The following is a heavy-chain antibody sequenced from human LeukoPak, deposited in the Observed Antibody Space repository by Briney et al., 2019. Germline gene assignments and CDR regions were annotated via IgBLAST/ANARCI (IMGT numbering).Heavy chain of an antibody. Sequence: ASVKVSCKASGYTFTGYYMHWVRQAPGQGLEWMGWINPNSGGTNYAQKFQGRVTMTRDTSISTAYMELSRLRSDDTAVYYCARVPDTTMVKAYYWGQGTLVTVSS. D-gene: IGHD5-18*01. CDR3: ARVPDTTMVKAYY. CDR1: GYTFTGYY. V-gene: IGHV1-2*02. J-gene: IGHJ4*02. CDR2: INPNSGGT.